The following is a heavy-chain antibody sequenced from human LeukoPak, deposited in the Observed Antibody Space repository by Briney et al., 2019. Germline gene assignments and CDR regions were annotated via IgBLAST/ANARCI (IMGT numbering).Heavy chain of an antibody. Sequence: SETLSLTCTVSGGSISSYYWSWIRQPPGKGLEWIGYIYYSGSTNYNPSLKSRVTISVDTSKNQFSLKLSSVTAADTAVYYCARYSSGWYENWFDPWGRGTLVTVSS. CDR2: IYYSGST. J-gene: IGHJ5*02. D-gene: IGHD6-19*01. CDR3: ARYSSGWYENWFDP. CDR1: GGSISSYY. V-gene: IGHV4-59*01.